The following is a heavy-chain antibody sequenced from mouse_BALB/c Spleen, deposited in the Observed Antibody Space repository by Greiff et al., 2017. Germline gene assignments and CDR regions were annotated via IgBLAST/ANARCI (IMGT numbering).Heavy chain of an antibody. D-gene: IGHD1-1*01. J-gene: IGHJ3*01. Sequence: LQQPGAELVKPGASVKMSCKASGYTFTSYNMHWVKQTPGQGLEWIGAIYPGNGDTSYNQKFKGKATLTADKSSSTAYMQLSSLTSEDSAVYYCARGGYGSSYAWFAYWGQGTLVTVSA. CDR1: GYTFTSYN. CDR3: ARGGYGSSYAWFAY. V-gene: IGHV1-12*01. CDR2: IYPGNGDT.